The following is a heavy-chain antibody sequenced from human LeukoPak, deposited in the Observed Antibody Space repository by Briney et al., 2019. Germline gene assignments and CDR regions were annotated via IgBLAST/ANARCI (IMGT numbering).Heavy chain of an antibody. CDR1: GFSFSDFG. D-gene: IGHD3-22*01. V-gene: IGHV3-30*18. CDR2: MSFDGSNK. CDR3: AKYYYDSSGYRMIDY. J-gene: IGHJ4*02. Sequence: GGSLRLSCAASGFSFSDFGMHWVRQAPGKGLEWVAAMSFDGSNKYYADSVKGRFTIFRDNSKNTLYLQMNSLRAEDTAVYYCAKYYYDSSGYRMIDYWGQGTLVTVSS.